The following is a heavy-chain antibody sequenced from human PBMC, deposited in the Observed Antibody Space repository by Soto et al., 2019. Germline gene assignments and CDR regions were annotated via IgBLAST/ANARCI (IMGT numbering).Heavy chain of an antibody. CDR1: GGSLNTDTSY. V-gene: IGHV4-61*01. CDR2: VYYTGVN. D-gene: IGHD6-13*01. J-gene: IGHJ2*01. CDR3: ARALDSSWYFDL. Sequence: QVKLQESGPGLLKPSETLSLTCTVSGGSLNTDTSYWTWVRQPPGSGLEYLGYVYYTGVNNYNPSLKSRVTISLDMSKSQFSLTLISVTPADTAVYYCARALDSSWYFDLWGRGTLVTVSS.